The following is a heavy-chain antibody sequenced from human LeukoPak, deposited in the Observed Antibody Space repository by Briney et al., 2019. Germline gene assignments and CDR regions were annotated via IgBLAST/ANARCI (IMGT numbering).Heavy chain of an antibody. V-gene: IGHV4-59*08. J-gene: IGHJ4*02. CDR2: FFYSGNT. Sequence: PSETLSLTCSVSGGSIRNYHWSWIRRSPGRGLEWIGYFFYSGNTNYNPSLESRALISPDTSKNQFSLKLTSVTAADTAVYFCARRGPAFVYFDYWGQGVLVTVAS. CDR3: ARRGPAFVYFDY. CDR1: GGSIRNYH.